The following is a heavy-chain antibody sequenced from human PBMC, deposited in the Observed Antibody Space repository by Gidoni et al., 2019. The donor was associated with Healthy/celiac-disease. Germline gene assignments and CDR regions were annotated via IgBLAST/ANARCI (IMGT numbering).Heavy chain of an antibody. Sequence: EVQLVQSGAEVKKPGESLRISCKGSGYSFTSYWISWVRQMPGKGLEWMGRIDPSDSYTNYSPSFQGHVTISADKSISTAYLQWSSLKASDTAMYYCARHYCSGGSCYSYYYYGMDVWGQGTTVTVSS. CDR3: ARHYCSGGSCYSYYYYGMDV. CDR2: IDPSDSYT. D-gene: IGHD2-15*01. V-gene: IGHV5-10-1*03. CDR1: GYSFTSYW. J-gene: IGHJ6*02.